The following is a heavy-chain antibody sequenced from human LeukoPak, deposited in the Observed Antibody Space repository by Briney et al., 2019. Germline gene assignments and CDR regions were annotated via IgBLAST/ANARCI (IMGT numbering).Heavy chain of an antibody. CDR2: INAGNGNT. Sequence: ASVKVSCKASGYTFTSYAMHWVRQAPGQRLEWMGWINAGNGNTKYSQKFQGRVTITADESTSTAYMELSSLRSEDTAVYYCARGLLGIYAFDIWGQGTMVTVSS. D-gene: IGHD3-16*01. V-gene: IGHV1-3*01. CDR1: GYTFTSYA. J-gene: IGHJ3*02. CDR3: ARGLLGIYAFDI.